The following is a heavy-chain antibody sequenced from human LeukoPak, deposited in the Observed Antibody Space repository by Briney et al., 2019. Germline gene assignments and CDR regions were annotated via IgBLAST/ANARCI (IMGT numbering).Heavy chain of an antibody. Sequence: PGGSLRLSCAASGFTVSSNFMTRVRQAPGQGLEWVSVIYSGGSTYYADSVKDRFTISRDNSKNMLYLQMNSLRAEDTAVYYCARGGDSLHYWGQGTLVTVSS. D-gene: IGHD3-10*01. J-gene: IGHJ4*02. CDR2: IYSGGST. CDR3: ARGGDSLHY. CDR1: GFTVSSNF. V-gene: IGHV3-66*01.